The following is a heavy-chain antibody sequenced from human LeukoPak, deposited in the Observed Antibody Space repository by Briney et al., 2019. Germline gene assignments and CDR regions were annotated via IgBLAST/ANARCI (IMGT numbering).Heavy chain of an antibody. V-gene: IGHV3-30*18. CDR2: ISDASDK. Sequence: GRSLRLSCAASGFSFSSHGMHWVRQAPGKGLEWVAVISDASDKFYGDSVKGRFTISRDNSKNTLYLQMNSLRAEDTAVYYCAKVLVRDAFDIWGQGTMVTVSS. CDR3: AKVLVRDAFDI. D-gene: IGHD1-26*01. CDR1: GFSFSSHG. J-gene: IGHJ3*02.